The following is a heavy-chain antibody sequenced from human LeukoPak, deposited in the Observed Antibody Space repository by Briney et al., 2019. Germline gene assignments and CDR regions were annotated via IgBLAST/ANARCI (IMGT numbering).Heavy chain of an antibody. CDR2: IYTSGST. CDR3: ARDTLKVSREKDAFDI. V-gene: IGHV4-4*07. CDR1: GGSISSYY. J-gene: IGHJ3*02. D-gene: IGHD5/OR15-5a*01. Sequence: NPSETLSLTCTVSGGSISSYYWSWIRQPAGKGLEWIGRIYTSGSTNYNPSLKSRVTMSVDTSKNQFSLKLSSVTAADTAVYYCARDTLKVSREKDAFDIWGQGTMVTVSS.